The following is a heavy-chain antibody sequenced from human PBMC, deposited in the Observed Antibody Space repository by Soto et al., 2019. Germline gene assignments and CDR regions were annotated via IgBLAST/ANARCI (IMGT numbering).Heavy chain of an antibody. D-gene: IGHD6-6*01. J-gene: IGHJ6*02. CDR2: FDPEDGET. Sequence: ASVKVSCKVSGYTLTELSMHWVRQAPGKGLEWMGGFDPEDGETIYAQKFQGRVTMTEDTSTDTAYMELSSLRAEDTAVYYCARAEQLADYYYYGMDVWGQGTTVTVSS. CDR1: GYTLTELS. V-gene: IGHV1-24*01. CDR3: ARAEQLADYYYYGMDV.